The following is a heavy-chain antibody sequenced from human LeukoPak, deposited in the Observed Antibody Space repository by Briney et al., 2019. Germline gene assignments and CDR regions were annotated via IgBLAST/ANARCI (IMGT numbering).Heavy chain of an antibody. CDR2: INPSGGST. V-gene: IGHV1-46*01. D-gene: IGHD3-10*01. CDR1: GYTFTSYY. J-gene: IGHJ5*02. Sequence: ASVKVSCKASGYTFTSYYMHWVRQAPGQGLEWMGIINPSGGSTSYAQKFQGRVTITADESTSTAYMELSSLRSEDTAVYYCARDHYYGSGSYYSNWFDPWGQGTLVTVSS. CDR3: ARDHYYGSGSYYSNWFDP.